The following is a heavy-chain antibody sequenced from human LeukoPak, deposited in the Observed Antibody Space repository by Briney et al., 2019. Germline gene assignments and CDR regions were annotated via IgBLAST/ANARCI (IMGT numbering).Heavy chain of an antibody. Sequence: ASVKVSCKASGYTFTSSAMQWVRQARGQRLEWIGWIVVGSGNTNYAQKFQERVTITRDMSTSTAYMELSSLRSEDTAVYYCAADVNYDFQERIFDYWGQGTLVTVSS. V-gene: IGHV1-58*02. D-gene: IGHD3-3*01. CDR2: IVVGSGNT. J-gene: IGHJ4*02. CDR1: GYTFTSSA. CDR3: AADVNYDFQERIFDY.